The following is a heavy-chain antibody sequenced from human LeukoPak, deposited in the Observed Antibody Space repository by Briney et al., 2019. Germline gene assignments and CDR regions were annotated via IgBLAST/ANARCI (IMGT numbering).Heavy chain of an antibody. CDR1: GFTFSNYA. J-gene: IGHJ4*02. CDR2: ISGSGASK. V-gene: IGHV3-23*01. Sequence: GGSLRLSCAASGFTFSNYAMSWVRQAPGKGLEWVSLISGSGASKYYADSVKGRFTVSRDNSKNTLYLQMNSLRAEDTAVYYCAKHPDCSSLRCRAPFDYWGQGTLVTVSS. D-gene: IGHD2-2*01. CDR3: AKHPDCSSLRCRAPFDY.